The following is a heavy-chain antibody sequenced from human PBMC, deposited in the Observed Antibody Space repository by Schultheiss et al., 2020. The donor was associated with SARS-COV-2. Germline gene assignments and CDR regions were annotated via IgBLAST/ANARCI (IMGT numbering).Heavy chain of an antibody. J-gene: IGHJ4*02. V-gene: IGHV3-48*03. Sequence: GGSLRLSCAASGFTFSSYEMNWVRQAPGKGLEWVSYISSSGSTIYYADSVKGRFTISRDNAKNSLYLQMNSLRAEDTAVYYCAKDTGPFGYDSSGGWGQGTLVTVSS. CDR1: GFTFSSYE. CDR3: AKDTGPFGYDSSGG. CDR2: ISSSGSTI. D-gene: IGHD3-22*01.